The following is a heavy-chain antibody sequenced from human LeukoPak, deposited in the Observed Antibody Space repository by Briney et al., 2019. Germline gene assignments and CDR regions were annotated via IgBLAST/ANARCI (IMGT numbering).Heavy chain of an antibody. CDR1: GFTFSSNW. J-gene: IGHJ4*02. Sequence: PGGSLRLSCAAPGFTFSSNWMTWVRQAPGKGLEWVANIKPDGSEKYYVDSVKGRFTISRDNAENSLYLQMNSLRAEDTAVYYCARDFDWGQGTLVTVSS. CDR2: IKPDGSEK. CDR3: ARDFD. V-gene: IGHV3-7*05.